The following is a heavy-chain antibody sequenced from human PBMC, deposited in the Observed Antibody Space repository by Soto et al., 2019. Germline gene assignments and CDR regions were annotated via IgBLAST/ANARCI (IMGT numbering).Heavy chain of an antibody. Sequence: QVQLVESGGGVVQPGESLRLSCAASGFPFSIYGMHWVRQAPGKGLEWVAVMSYDGSNKYYADSVKGRFTISRDNSKNRLYLQMSSLRPEDTAVFYCAASAHGSGGSSFDYWGQGTLVTVSS. CDR2: MSYDGSNK. D-gene: IGHD2-15*01. CDR1: GFPFSIYG. V-gene: IGHV3-30*03. J-gene: IGHJ4*02. CDR3: AASAHGSGGSSFDY.